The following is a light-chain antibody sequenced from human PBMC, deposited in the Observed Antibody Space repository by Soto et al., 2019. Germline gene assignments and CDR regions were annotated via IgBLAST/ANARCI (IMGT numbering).Light chain of an antibody. CDR2: GAT. V-gene: IGKV3-15*01. J-gene: IGKJ1*01. CDR1: QDVGSK. Sequence: EIVMTQSPATLSVSPGERATLSCRASQDVGSKLAWYQQKPGQAPRLLIYGATTRATGIPARFSGSGSGTQFTLTISSLQSEDFAVYYCQQCSGSPPWTFGQGTKVDI. CDR3: QQCSGSPPWT.